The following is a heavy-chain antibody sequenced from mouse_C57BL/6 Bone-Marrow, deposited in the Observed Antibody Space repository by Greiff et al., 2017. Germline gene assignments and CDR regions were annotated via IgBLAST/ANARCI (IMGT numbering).Heavy chain of an antibody. CDR1: GYTFTSYW. V-gene: IGHV1-50*01. Sequence: VQLKQPGAELVKPGASVKLSCKASGYTFTSYWMQWVKQRPGQGLEWIGEIDPSDSYTNSNQKFKGKATLTVDPSSSTAYMQLSSLPSEDSAVYYCAREDGGDGYYYFDYWGQGTTLTVSS. CDR3: AREDGGDGYYYFDY. D-gene: IGHD2-3*01. J-gene: IGHJ2*01. CDR2: IDPSDSYT.